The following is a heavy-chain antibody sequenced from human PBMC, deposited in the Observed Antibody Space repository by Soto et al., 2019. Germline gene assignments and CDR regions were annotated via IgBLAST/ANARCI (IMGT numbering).Heavy chain of an antibody. CDR2: IYYSGTT. V-gene: IGHV4-39*07. Sequence: TSETLSLTCTVSGDSISSSSYYWGWIRQPPGEGLEWIGNIYYSGTTYNNPSLKSRVTISVDTSNNQFSLKLSSVTAADTAVYYCARDGGFCTNGVCPVYYYYGMDVWGQGTTVTVSS. J-gene: IGHJ6*02. D-gene: IGHD2-8*01. CDR3: ARDGGFCTNGVCPVYYYYGMDV. CDR1: GDSISSSSYY.